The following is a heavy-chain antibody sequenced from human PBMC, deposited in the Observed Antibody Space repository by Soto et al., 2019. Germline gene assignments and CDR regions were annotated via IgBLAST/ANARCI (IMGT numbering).Heavy chain of an antibody. D-gene: IGHD2-8*01. CDR1: GYIFATYG. CDR2: ISGYNDNI. J-gene: IGHJ4*02. Sequence: QVRLVQSEAEVRKPGASVKVSCKASGYIFATYGFTWVRQAPGQGLEWMGWISGYNDNIKYAEKFQGRVTLTTDASTSSAYMELRSLRSDDKAVYYCARAWATSHGLNFDYWGQGTLVTVSS. CDR3: ARAWATSHGLNFDY. V-gene: IGHV1-18*01.